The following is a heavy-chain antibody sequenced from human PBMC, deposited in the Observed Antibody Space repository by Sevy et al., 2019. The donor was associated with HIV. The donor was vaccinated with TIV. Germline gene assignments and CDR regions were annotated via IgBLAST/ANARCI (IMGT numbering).Heavy chain of an antibody. CDR3: ARRAFLGGYFDS. CDR2: IYYSGNT. D-gene: IGHD3-16*01. Sequence: SETLSLTCSVSSGSIGNYYWYWIRQPPGRGLEWLGLIYYSGNTNYNPSLKSRVTMSIDTSKNQFSLGLNSLTAADTAVYYCARRAFLGGYFDSWGQGILVTVSS. J-gene: IGHJ4*03. V-gene: IGHV4-59*08. CDR1: SGSIGNYY.